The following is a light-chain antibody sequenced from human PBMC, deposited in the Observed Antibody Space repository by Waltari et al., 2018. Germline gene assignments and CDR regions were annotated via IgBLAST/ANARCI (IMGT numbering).Light chain of an antibody. CDR2: RTD. J-gene: IGLJ3*02. V-gene: IGLV1-47*01. Sequence: QSALTQPPSAFGAPGQRVTISCSGGGPNIGTNFVYWYKQLPGSAPKLLMYRTDQRPSGVPDRFSDSKSGTSGSLAISGLRAEDEADYYCASWDGTLSGWLFGGGTTLTVL. CDR1: GPNIGTNF. CDR3: ASWDGTLSGWL.